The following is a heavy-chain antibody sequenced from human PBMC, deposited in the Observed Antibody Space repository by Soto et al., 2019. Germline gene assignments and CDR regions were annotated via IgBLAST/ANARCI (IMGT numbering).Heavy chain of an antibody. Sequence: ASVKVSCKASGYTFTSYGISWVRQAPGQGLEWMGWISAYNGNTNYAQKLQGRVTMTTDTSTSTAYMELRSPRSDDTAVYYCARDRDIAVAVDYFDYWGQGTLVTVSS. J-gene: IGHJ4*02. CDR3: ARDRDIAVAVDYFDY. CDR1: GYTFTSYG. D-gene: IGHD6-19*01. V-gene: IGHV1-18*01. CDR2: ISAYNGNT.